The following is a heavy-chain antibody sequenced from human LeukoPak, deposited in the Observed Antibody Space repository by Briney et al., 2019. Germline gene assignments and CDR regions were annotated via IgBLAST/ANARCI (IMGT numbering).Heavy chain of an antibody. J-gene: IGHJ5*02. D-gene: IGHD3-9*01. CDR3: ASGSDILTGYYSGPSYNWFDP. CDR1: GGTFSSYA. V-gene: IGHV1-69*06. Sequence: GASVKVSCKASGGTFSSYAISWVRQAPGQGLEWMGGIIIPISGATNYAQKFQGRVTITADKSTSTAYMELSSLRSEDTAVYFCASGSDILTGYYSGPSYNWFDPWGQGTLVTVSS. CDR2: IIIPISGAT.